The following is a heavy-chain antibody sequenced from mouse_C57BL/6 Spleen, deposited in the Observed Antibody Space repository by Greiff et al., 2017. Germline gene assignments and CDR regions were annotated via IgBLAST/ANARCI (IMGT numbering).Heavy chain of an antibody. CDR1: GFTFSDYG. V-gene: IGHV5-17*01. J-gene: IGHJ2*01. CDR2: ISSGSSTI. CDR3: ARGDYYA. Sequence: EVKLVESGGGLVKPGGSLKLSCAASGFTFSDYGMHWVRQAPEKGLEWVAYISSGSSTIYYADTVKGRFTISRDNAKNTLFLQMTSLRSEDTAMYYCARGDYYAWGQGTTLTVSS. D-gene: IGHD1-1*01.